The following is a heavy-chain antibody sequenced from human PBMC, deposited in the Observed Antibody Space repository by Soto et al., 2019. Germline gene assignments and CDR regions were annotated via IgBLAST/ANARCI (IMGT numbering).Heavy chain of an antibody. Sequence: PSETLSLTCTVSGDSISSGDYYWSWIRQPPGKGLEWIGCIYYSGNTYYNPSLKRRVTISVDTSKNQFSLQLSSVIAADTAVYYCARGPHYYYGMDVWGQGTTVTVSS. CDR3: ARGPHYYYGMDV. V-gene: IGHV4-30-4*02. CDR1: GDSISSGDYY. CDR2: IYYSGNT. J-gene: IGHJ6*02.